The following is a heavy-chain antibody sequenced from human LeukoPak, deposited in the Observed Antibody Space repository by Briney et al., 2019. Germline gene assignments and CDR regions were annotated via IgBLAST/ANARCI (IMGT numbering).Heavy chain of an antibody. Sequence: GGSLRLSCAASGFTFSSYSMHWVRQAPGKGLEWAAVLSTIGGREYYADSVKGRFTISRDTSKNTLYLQMDGLRVEDTALYYCARAIAGAPFDLWGRGTLVTVSS. J-gene: IGHJ2*01. CDR1: GFTFSSYS. V-gene: IGHV3-30*04. CDR3: ARAIAGAPFDL. D-gene: IGHD2-21*01. CDR2: LSTIGGRE.